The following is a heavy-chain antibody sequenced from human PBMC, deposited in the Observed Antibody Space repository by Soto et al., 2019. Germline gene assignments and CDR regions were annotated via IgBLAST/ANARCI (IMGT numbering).Heavy chain of an antibody. J-gene: IGHJ4*02. Sequence: GESLKISCKGSGYSFTSYWIGWVRQMPGKGLEWMGIIYPGDSDTRYSPSFQGQVTISADKSISTAYLQWSSLKASDTAMYYCARPNLLEYSSSSSDGGIGYWGQGTLVTVSS. V-gene: IGHV5-51*01. D-gene: IGHD6-6*01. CDR1: GYSFTSYW. CDR3: ARPNLLEYSSSSSDGGIGY. CDR2: IYPGDSDT.